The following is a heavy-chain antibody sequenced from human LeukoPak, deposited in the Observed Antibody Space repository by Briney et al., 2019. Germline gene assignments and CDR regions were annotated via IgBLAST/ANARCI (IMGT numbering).Heavy chain of an antibody. D-gene: IGHD2-2*01. Sequence: SETLSLTCTVSGGSISSYYWSWLRQPPGKGLEWIGYIYYSGSTNYNPSLKSRVTISVDTSKNQFSLKLSSVTAADTAVYYCALTSLPCSSTSCYDYYYYYGMDVWGQGTTVTVSS. V-gene: IGHV4-59*08. CDR2: IYYSGST. CDR1: GGSISSYY. J-gene: IGHJ6*02. CDR3: ALTSLPCSSTSCYDYYYYYGMDV.